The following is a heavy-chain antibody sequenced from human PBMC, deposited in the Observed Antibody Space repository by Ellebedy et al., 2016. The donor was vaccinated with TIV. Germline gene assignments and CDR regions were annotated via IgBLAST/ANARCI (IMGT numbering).Heavy chain of an antibody. CDR2: IKSDGSTT. CDR1: GFIFSSYW. J-gene: IGHJ5*02. V-gene: IGHV3-74*01. CDR3: AKSDHFDP. Sequence: PGGSLRLSCEASGFIFSSYWMNWVRQAPGKGLVWVSRIKSDGSTTYYADSVKGRFTISRDNAKSTLYLQMDSVRAEDTAVYYCAKSDHFDPWGQGTLVTVSS.